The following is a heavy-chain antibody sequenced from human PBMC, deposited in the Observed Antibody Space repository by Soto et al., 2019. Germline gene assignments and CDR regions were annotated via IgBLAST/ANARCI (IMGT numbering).Heavy chain of an antibody. CDR2: IWYDGSKK. Sequence: QVQLVESGGGVVQPGRSLRLSCAASGFTFGSYGMHWFRQAPGKGLEWVAVIWYDGSKKYYADFVKGRFTNSRENSKNTLYLQMNSLRADDTAVYYCASRSPALDYWGQGTLVTVSS. CDR1: GFTFGSYG. J-gene: IGHJ4*02. V-gene: IGHV3-33*01. CDR3: ASRSPALDY.